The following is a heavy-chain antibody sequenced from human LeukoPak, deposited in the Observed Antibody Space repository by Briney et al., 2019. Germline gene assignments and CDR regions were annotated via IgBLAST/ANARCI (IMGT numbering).Heavy chain of an antibody. V-gene: IGHV4-34*01. CDR1: GGSFSGYY. D-gene: IGHD2-2*01. CDR3: ARRPYCSSTSCQFSP. J-gene: IGHJ5*02. CDR2: INHSGST. Sequence: SETLSLTCAVYGGSFSGYYWSWIRQPPGKGLEWIGEINHSGSTNYNPSLKSRVTISVDTSKNQFSLKLSSVTAADTAVYYCARRPYCSSTSCQFSPWGQGTLVTVSS.